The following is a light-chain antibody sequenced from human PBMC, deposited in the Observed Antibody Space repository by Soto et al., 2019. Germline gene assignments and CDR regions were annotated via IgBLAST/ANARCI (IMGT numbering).Light chain of an antibody. Sequence: QSALSQPVSVSGSPGQSITISCTETSSGVGGVKSISWYQQHPGKAPKLMIYDVTHRASGVSDRFSGSKSGDTASLSISDLQIEDEAQYYCTSYTTRSTVFGGGTKLTVL. CDR2: DVT. CDR3: TSYTTRSTV. CDR1: SSGVGGVKS. J-gene: IGLJ2*01. V-gene: IGLV2-14*03.